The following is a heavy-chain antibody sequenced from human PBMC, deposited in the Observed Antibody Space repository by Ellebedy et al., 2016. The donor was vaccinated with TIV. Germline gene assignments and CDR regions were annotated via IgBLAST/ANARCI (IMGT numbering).Heavy chain of an antibody. CDR3: ARESFRYFDWDL. CDR2: INTDGSSK. J-gene: IGHJ4*02. V-gene: IGHV3-74*01. CDR1: GFTLSGYY. D-gene: IGHD3-9*01. Sequence: GESLKISCVASGFTLSGYYMHWVCQVPGKGLVWLSRINTDGSSKSYAGLVEGRFTTSRDNAKNTVYLQIDRLRAEDTAVYFCARESFRYFDWDLWGQGTPVTVSS.